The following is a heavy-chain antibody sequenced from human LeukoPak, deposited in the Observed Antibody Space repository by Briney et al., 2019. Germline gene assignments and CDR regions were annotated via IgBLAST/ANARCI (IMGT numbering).Heavy chain of an antibody. V-gene: IGHV1-69*05. CDR2: IIPIFGTA. CDR3: ATEGGYAKFFDY. Sequence: ASVKVSCKASGGTFSSYAISWVRQAPGQGLEWMGRIIPIFGTANYAQKFQGRVTITTDESTSTAYMELSSLRSEDTAVYYCATEGGYAKFFDYWGQGTLVTVSS. J-gene: IGHJ4*02. D-gene: IGHD5-12*01. CDR1: GGTFSSYA.